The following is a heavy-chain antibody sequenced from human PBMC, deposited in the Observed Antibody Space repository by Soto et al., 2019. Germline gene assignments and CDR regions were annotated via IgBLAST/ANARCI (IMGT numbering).Heavy chain of an antibody. D-gene: IGHD2-15*01. CDR1: GYTFSSYG. V-gene: IGHV1-3*01. Sequence: QVKLVQSGAEVKKPGASVNISCKASGYTFSSYGIHWVRQVPGQRPEWMGWVNAASGNTKYAQNLQGRVTITRDTTANTADMVLSSLSSENRAVYYCAKGASSSYSSVDYCGHGTVVTVSS. CDR2: VNAASGNT. CDR3: AKGASSSYSSVDY. J-gene: IGHJ4*01.